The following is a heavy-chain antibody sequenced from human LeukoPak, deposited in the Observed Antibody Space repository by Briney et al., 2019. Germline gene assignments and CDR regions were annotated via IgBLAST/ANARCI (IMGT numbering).Heavy chain of an antibody. Sequence: ASVKVSCKASGGTLSSYAISWVRQAPGQGLEWMGRIIPILGIANYAQKFQGRVTITADKSTSTAYMELSSLRSEDTAVYYCARDKTGDPGAFDYWGQGTLVTVSS. J-gene: IGHJ4*02. V-gene: IGHV1-69*04. CDR2: IIPILGIA. D-gene: IGHD7-27*01. CDR3: ARDKTGDPGAFDY. CDR1: GGTLSSYA.